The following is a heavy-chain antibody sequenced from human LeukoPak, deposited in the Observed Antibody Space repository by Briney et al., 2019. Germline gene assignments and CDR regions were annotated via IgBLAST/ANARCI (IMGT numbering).Heavy chain of an antibody. CDR1: GFTFSSYG. Sequence: GGSLRLSCAASGFTFSSYGMSWVRQDPGKGLEWVSAISGSGGSTYYADSVKGRFTISRDNSKNTLYLQMNSLKTEDTAVYHCTTVPDYYMDVWGKGTTVTISS. CDR2: ISGSGGST. J-gene: IGHJ6*03. V-gene: IGHV3-23*01. CDR3: TTVPDYYMDV.